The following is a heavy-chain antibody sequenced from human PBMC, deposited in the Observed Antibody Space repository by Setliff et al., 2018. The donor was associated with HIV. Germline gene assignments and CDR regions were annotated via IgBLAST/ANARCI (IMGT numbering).Heavy chain of an antibody. CDR1: GFTFSTYS. CDR3: AKGHTGSYHGNWFDA. CDR2: ISASGASI. D-gene: IGHD1-26*01. V-gene: IGHV3-23*01. Sequence: GGSLRLSCAASGFTFSTYSMNWVRQAPGKGLEWVSSISASGASIYYGDSVKGRFTISRDNSKNTLSLQMSSLRAEDTAFYYCAKGHTGSYHGNWFDAWGPGTLVTVSS. J-gene: IGHJ5*02.